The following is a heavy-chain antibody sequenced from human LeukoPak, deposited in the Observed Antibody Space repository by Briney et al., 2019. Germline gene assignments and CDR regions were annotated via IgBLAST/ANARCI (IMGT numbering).Heavy chain of an antibody. CDR3: TTGAYGDYSYWYFDL. CDR1: GFTFSDSY. J-gene: IGHJ2*01. V-gene: IGHV3-15*01. Sequence: PGGSLRLSCATSGFTFSDSYMSWIRQAPGKGLEWVGRIKSKTDGGTTDYAAPVKGRFTISRDDSKNTLYLQMNSLKTEDTAVYYCTTGAYGDYSYWYFDLWGRGTLVTVSS. CDR2: IKSKTDGGTT. D-gene: IGHD4-17*01.